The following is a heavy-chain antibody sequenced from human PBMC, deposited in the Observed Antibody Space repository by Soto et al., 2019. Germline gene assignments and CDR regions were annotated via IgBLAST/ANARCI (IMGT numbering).Heavy chain of an antibody. D-gene: IGHD2-2*01. CDR2: ISYAGSNK. Sequence: QVQLVESRGGVVQPGRSLSLSCAASGFTFSHHGMHWVRQAPGKGLEWVAVISYAGSNKYYADSVKGRFTISRDNSKNTLYLQMNSLRAEDTAVYYCAKDPRNGSTAAVAYYFDYWGQGTLVTVSS. V-gene: IGHV3-30*18. CDR3: AKDPRNGSTAAVAYYFDY. J-gene: IGHJ4*02. CDR1: GFTFSHHG.